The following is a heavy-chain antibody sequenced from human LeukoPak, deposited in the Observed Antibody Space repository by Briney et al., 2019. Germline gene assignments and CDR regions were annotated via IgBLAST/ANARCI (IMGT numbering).Heavy chain of an antibody. J-gene: IGHJ3*02. CDR3: ARYSWSGYPNAFDI. CDR2: IYYSGST. D-gene: IGHD2-15*01. Sequence: SETLSLTCTVSGGSISSGGYYWSWIRQHPGKGLEWIGYIYYSGSTYYNPSLKSRVTISVDTSKNQFSLKLSSVTAADTAVYYCARYSWSGYPNAFDIWGQGTMVTVSS. V-gene: IGHV4-31*03. CDR1: GGSISSGGYY.